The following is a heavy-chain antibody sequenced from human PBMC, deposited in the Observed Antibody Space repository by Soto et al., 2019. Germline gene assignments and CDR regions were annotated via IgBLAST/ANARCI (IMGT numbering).Heavy chain of an antibody. V-gene: IGHV1-24*01. CDR3: RAYYDFWSGPALLGPPADYYYYGMDV. J-gene: IGHJ6*02. Sequence: ASVKVSCKVSGYTLTELSMHWVRQAPGKGLEWMGGFDPEDGETIYAQKFQGRVTMTEDTSTDTAYMELSSLRSEDTAVYYCRAYYDFWSGPALLGPPADYYYYGMDVWGQGTTVTVSS. CDR1: GYTLTELS. D-gene: IGHD3-3*01. CDR2: FDPEDGET.